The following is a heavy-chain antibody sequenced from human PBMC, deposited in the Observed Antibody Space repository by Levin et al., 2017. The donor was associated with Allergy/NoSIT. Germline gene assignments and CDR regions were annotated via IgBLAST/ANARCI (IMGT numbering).Heavy chain of an antibody. CDR3: ARGLYQRGYSYGYDPYYYYGMDV. V-gene: IGHV1-2*02. J-gene: IGHJ6*02. CDR2: INPNSGGT. Sequence: GASVKVSCKASGYTFTGYYMHWVRQAPGQGLEWMGWINPNSGGTNYAQKFQGRVTMTRDTSISTAYMELSRLRSDDTAVYYCARGLYQRGYSYGYDPYYYYGMDVWGQGTTVTVSS. D-gene: IGHD5-18*01. CDR1: GYTFTGYY.